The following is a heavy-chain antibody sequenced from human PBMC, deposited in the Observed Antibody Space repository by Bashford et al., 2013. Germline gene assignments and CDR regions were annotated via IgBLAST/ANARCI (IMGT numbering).Heavy chain of an antibody. Sequence: SETLSLTCTVSGDSISSPSHHWGWIRQSPEKGLEWIAYIYSSGSTNYNPSLKSRVTISMDTSKNQFSLRLNSVTAADTAVYYCARLLKAKTVRVDYWYFDVWGRGTLVTVSS. J-gene: IGHJ2*01. D-gene: IGHD2-15*01. CDR3: ARLLKAKTVRVDYWYFDV. V-gene: IGHV4-61*01. CDR2: IYSSGST. CDR1: GDSISSPSHH.